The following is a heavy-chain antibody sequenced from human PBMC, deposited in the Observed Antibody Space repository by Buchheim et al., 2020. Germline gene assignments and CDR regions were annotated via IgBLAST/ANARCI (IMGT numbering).Heavy chain of an antibody. J-gene: IGHJ4*02. CDR2: INHSGST. V-gene: IGHV4-34*01. CDR3: ARWAGLDFWSGYYTFDY. D-gene: IGHD3-3*01. Sequence: QVQLQQWGAGLLKPSETLSLTCAVYGGSFSGYYWSWIRQPPGKGLEWIGEINHSGSTNYNPSLKSRVTISVDTSKNQFSLKLSSVTAADTAVYYCARWAGLDFWSGYYTFDYWGQGTL. CDR1: GGSFSGYY.